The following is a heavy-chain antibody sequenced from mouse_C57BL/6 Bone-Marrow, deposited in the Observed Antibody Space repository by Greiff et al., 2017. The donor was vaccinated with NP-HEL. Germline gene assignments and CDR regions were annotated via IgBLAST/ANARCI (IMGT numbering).Heavy chain of an antibody. Sequence: QVQLKQSGAELARPGASVKLSCKASGYTFTSYGISWVKQRTGQGLEWIGEIYPRSGNTYYNEKFKGKATLTADKSSSTAYMELRSLTSEDSAVYFCARSLYDGPSWFAYWGQGTLVTVSA. J-gene: IGHJ3*01. CDR3: ARSLYDGPSWFAY. V-gene: IGHV1-81*01. CDR2: IYPRSGNT. CDR1: GYTFTSYG. D-gene: IGHD2-3*01.